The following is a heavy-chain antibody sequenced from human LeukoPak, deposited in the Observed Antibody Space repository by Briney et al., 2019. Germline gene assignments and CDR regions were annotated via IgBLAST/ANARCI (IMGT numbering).Heavy chain of an antibody. Sequence: GGSLRLSCAASGFTFSSYNMNWVRQAPGQGLEWVSSITSGSSYIYYADSVKGRFTISRDNAKNSLYLQMNSLRAEDTAVYYCAELGITMIGGVWGKGTTVTISS. CDR2: ITSGSSYI. D-gene: IGHD3-10*02. CDR3: AELGITMIGGV. J-gene: IGHJ6*04. CDR1: GFTFSSYN. V-gene: IGHV3-21*01.